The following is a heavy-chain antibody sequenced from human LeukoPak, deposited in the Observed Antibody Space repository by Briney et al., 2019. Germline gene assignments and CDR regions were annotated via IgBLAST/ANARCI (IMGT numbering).Heavy chain of an antibody. Sequence: SETLSLTCAVYGGSFSAYYWSWIRQPPGKGLEWVGEINHSGSTRYNPSLKNRVSISVDTSRNQCSLMLSSVTAADTAVYYCARLPNGWLQLGAFDIWGRGTMVTVSS. V-gene: IGHV4-34*01. CDR2: INHSGST. J-gene: IGHJ3*02. D-gene: IGHD5-24*01. CDR1: GGSFSAYY. CDR3: ARLPNGWLQLGAFDI.